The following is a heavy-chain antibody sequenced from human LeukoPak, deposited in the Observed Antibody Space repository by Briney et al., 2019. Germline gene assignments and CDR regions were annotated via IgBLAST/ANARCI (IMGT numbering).Heavy chain of an antibody. Sequence: SETLSLTCTVSGGSISSGGYYWSWIRQPPGKGLEWIGYIYHSGSTYYNPSLKSRVTISVDRSKDQFSLKLSSVTAADTAVYYCARGSSTPYDFWCGSTRVYWFDPWGQGTLVTVSS. D-gene: IGHD3-3*01. J-gene: IGHJ5*02. CDR2: IYHSGST. V-gene: IGHV4-30-2*01. CDR3: ARGSSTPYDFWCGSTRVYWFDP. CDR1: GGSISSGGYY.